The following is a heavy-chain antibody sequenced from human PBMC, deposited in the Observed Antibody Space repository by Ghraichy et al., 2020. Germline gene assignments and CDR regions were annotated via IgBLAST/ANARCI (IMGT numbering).Heavy chain of an antibody. CDR2: ISGSSNYI. CDR3: ARDQYCSGGSCYFDYYYGMDV. V-gene: IGHV3-21*01. CDR1: GFTFSSYS. Sequence: GGSLRLSCAVSGFTFSSYSMSWVRQAPGKGLEWVSSISGSSNYIYYAELVKGRFTISRDNAKNSLYLQMNSLRAEDTAVYYCARDQYCSGGSCYFDYYYGMDVWGQGTTVTVSS. J-gene: IGHJ6*02. D-gene: IGHD2-15*01.